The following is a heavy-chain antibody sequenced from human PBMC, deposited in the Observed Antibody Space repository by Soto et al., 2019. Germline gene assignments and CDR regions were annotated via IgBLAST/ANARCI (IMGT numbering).Heavy chain of an antibody. J-gene: IGHJ4*02. Sequence: QVKLVESGGGVVQPGRSLRLSCAASGLNVSAYTMHWVRQAPGKGLEWVAVISSDGNHKYYTDSVKGRFTISRDTSTNTLYLRMNSLRAEDTAVYYCARWEQPLFDYWGQGTLVTVSS. D-gene: IGHD1-26*01. V-gene: IGHV3-30-3*01. CDR1: GLNVSAYT. CDR3: ARWEQPLFDY. CDR2: ISSDGNHK.